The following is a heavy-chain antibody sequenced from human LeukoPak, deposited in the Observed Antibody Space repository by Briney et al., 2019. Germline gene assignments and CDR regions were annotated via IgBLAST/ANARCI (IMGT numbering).Heavy chain of an antibody. J-gene: IGHJ4*02. Sequence: GGSLRLSCAASGFTFSSYAMSWVRQAPGKGLERVSAISGSGGSTYYADSVKGRFTISRDNSKNTLYLQMNSLRAEDTAVYYCAKSSVGRTTVTTYFDYWGQGTLVTVSS. CDR1: GFTFSSYA. D-gene: IGHD4-17*01. CDR2: ISGSGGST. V-gene: IGHV3-23*01. CDR3: AKSSVGRTTVTTYFDY.